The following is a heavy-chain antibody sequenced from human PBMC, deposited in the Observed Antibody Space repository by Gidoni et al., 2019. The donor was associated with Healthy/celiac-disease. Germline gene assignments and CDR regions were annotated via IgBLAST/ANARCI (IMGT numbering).Heavy chain of an antibody. Sequence: QLQLVQSGAEVKKHGSSVKVSCKASGGTFSSYAISWVRQAPGQGLEWMGGIIPIFGTANYAQKFQGRVTITADESTSTAYMELSSLRSEDTAVYYWARENPYYYGSGSYYNLLYYLDYWGQGTLVTVSS. CDR2: IIPIFGTA. V-gene: IGHV1-69*01. J-gene: IGHJ4*02. D-gene: IGHD3-10*01. CDR1: GGTFSSYA. CDR3: ARENPYYYGSGSYYNLLYYLDY.